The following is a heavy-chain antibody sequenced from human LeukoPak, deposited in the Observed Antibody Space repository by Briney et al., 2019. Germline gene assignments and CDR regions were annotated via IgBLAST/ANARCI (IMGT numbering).Heavy chain of an antibody. V-gene: IGHV1-46*01. J-gene: IGHJ4*02. CDR3: ARTAARRFDY. CDR2: INPTGGST. D-gene: IGHD6-6*01. Sequence: ASVKVSCTASGYTFPSYFMHWVRQAPGQGLEWMGIINPTGGSTTYAQKFQGRVTMTRDTSTSTVYTELSSLRPDDTAVYYCARTAARRFDYWGQGTLVTVSS. CDR1: GYTFPSYF.